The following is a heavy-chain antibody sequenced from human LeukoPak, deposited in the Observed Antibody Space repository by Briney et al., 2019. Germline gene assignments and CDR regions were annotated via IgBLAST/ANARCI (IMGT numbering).Heavy chain of an antibody. J-gene: IGHJ4*02. D-gene: IGHD3-3*01. V-gene: IGHV1-2*02. CDR2: INPNSGGT. CDR1: GYTFTGYY. Sequence: GASVKVSCKASGYTFTGYYMYWVRQAPGQGLEWMGWINPNSGGTNYAQTFQGRVTMTRDTSISTAYMELGRLRSDDTAVYYCARGLDKYDYWSGYFLADWGQGTLVTVSS. CDR3: ARGLDKYDYWSGYFLAD.